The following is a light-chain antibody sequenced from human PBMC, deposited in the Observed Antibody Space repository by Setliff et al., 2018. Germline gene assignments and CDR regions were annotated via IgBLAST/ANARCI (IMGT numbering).Light chain of an antibody. V-gene: IGLV2-14*01. CDR1: SSDVGGYNY. CDR3: SSYTSSSTPLI. J-gene: IGLJ2*01. Sequence: ALTQPASVSGSPGQSITISCTGTSSDVGGYNYVSWYQQHPGKAPKLMIYEVSDRPSGVSNRFSGSKSDNTASLTISGLQAEDEADYYCSSYTSSSTPLIFGGGTKVTVL. CDR2: EVS.